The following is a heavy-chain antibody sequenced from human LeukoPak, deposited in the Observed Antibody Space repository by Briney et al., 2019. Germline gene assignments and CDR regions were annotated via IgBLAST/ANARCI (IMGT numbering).Heavy chain of an antibody. V-gene: IGHV3-7*03. J-gene: IGHJ4*02. CDR3: ARGRVDDY. CDR1: GFTFSNFW. Sequence: GSVRRSCAASGFTFSNFWMPWVRQAPGKGLEWVANIKQDGSEKYYVDSVKGRFTISRDNAKNSLYLQMNSLRADDTAVYYCARGRVDDYWGQGTLVTVSS. CDR2: IKQDGSEK.